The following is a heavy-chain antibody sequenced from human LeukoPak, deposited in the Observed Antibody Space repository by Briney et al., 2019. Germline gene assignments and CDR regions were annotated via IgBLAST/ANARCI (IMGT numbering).Heavy chain of an antibody. J-gene: IGHJ4*02. D-gene: IGHD2-15*01. CDR1: GGSFSGYY. CDR3: ARAIVVVVADTRKYYFDY. V-gene: IGHV4-34*01. Sequence: PSETLSLTCAVYGGSFSGYYWRWIRQPPGKGLEWIGGINHSGSTNYNPSLKSRVTISVDTSKNQFSLKLSSVTAADTAVYYCARAIVVVVADTRKYYFDYWGQGTLVTVSS. CDR2: INHSGST.